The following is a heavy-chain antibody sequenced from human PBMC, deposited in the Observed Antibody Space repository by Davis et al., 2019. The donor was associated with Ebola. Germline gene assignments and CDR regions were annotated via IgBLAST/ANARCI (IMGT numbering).Heavy chain of an antibody. CDR3: ATTQWLREFDN. J-gene: IGHJ4*02. CDR2: IYDQST. CDR1: GFTVSNNH. Sequence: PGGSLRLSCTASGFTVSNNHMSWVRQAPGKGLEWVSVIYDQSTAYADAVRGRFIISRDKSNNTLYLEMSSLRVDDTAVYYCATTQWLREFDNWGQGTLVTVSS. D-gene: IGHD6-19*01. V-gene: IGHV3-53*05.